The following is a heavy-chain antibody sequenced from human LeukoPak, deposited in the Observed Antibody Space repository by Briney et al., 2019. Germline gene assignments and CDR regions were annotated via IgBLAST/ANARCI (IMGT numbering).Heavy chain of an antibody. J-gene: IGHJ6*03. CDR2: IKQDGSEK. Sequence: PGGSLRLSCAASGFTFSSYWMSWVRQAPGKGLEWVANIKQDGSEKYYVDSVKGRFTISRDNAKNSLYLQMNSLRAEDTALYYCAREGASSSWFPSGHYYYYYYMDVWGKGTTVTVSS. V-gene: IGHV3-7*03. D-gene: IGHD6-13*01. CDR3: AREGASSSWFPSGHYYYYYYMDV. CDR1: GFTFSSYW.